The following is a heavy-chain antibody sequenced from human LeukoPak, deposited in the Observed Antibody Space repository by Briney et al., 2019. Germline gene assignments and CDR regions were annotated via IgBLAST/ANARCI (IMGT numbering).Heavy chain of an antibody. CDR1: GFTFTNYA. J-gene: IGHJ3*02. CDR2: ISTSSSYI. CDR3: VRDTFSPDAFDI. Sequence: GGSLRLSCAASGFTFTNYAMNWVRQAPGKGLEWVSSISTSSSYIYSADSVKGRFTISRDNAKNSLYLQMNSLRAEDTAVYYCVRDTFSPDAFDIWGQGTMVTVSS. V-gene: IGHV3-21*01. D-gene: IGHD3-16*01.